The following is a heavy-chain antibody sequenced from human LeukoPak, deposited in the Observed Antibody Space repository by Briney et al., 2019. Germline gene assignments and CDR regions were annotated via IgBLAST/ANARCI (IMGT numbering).Heavy chain of an antibody. J-gene: IGHJ4*02. CDR3: ARRLYYYNSGTNYYFDF. CDR1: GYSFSNYW. CDR2: VYPGDSDT. V-gene: IGHV5-51*01. Sequence: GESLQISCKGSGYSFSNYWIGWVRQMPEKGLEWMGIVYPGDSDTRYSPSFQGQVTISADKSISTAYLQWSSLKASDTAIYHCARRLYYYNSGTNYYFDFWGQGTLVTVSS. D-gene: IGHD3-10*01.